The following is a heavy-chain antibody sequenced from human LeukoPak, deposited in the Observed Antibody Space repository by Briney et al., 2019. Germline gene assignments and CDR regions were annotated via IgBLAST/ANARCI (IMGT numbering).Heavy chain of an antibody. D-gene: IGHD3-16*01. J-gene: IGHJ4*02. CDR2: ISSSGSTI. CDR1: GFTFSSYE. CDR3: ARDSRKMTLKGGFDY. V-gene: IGHV3-48*03. Sequence: PGGSLRLSCAASGFTFSSYEMNWVRQAPGKGLEWVSYISSSGSTIYYADSVKGRFTISRDNAKNSLYLQMNSLRAEDTAVYYCARDSRKMTLKGGFDYWGQGTLVTVSS.